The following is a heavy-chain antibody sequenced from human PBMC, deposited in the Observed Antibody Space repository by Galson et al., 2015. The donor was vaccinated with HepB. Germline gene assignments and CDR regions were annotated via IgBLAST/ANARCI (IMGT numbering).Heavy chain of an antibody. Sequence: SLRLSCAASGFTITSYLMHWVRQAPGKGLEWVATLSYDGSNNYYADSVEGRFTISRDNSRSTVFLQMDSLRSGDTAVYYCARDLKVRGILRTPIGYWGQGTLVTVSS. CDR1: GFTITSYL. D-gene: IGHD3-10*01. CDR3: ARDLKVRGILRTPIGY. V-gene: IGHV3-30*04. CDR2: LSYDGSNN. J-gene: IGHJ4*02.